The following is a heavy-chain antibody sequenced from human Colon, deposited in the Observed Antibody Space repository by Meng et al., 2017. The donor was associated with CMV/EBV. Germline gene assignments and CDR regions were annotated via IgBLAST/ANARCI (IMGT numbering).Heavy chain of an antibody. CDR3: ARDVRDFPYRYGLDV. D-gene: IGHD3-16*02. J-gene: IGHJ6*02. V-gene: IGHV3-48*04. Sequence: GGSLRLSCESSGFTFSDYNFNWVRQAPGRGLEWLSSISMSSSVIYYADSVKGRFTISRDNAQNSLYLQMDSLTVEDTAVYYCARDVRDFPYRYGLDVWGQGTTVTVSS. CDR2: ISMSSSVI. CDR1: GFTFSDYN.